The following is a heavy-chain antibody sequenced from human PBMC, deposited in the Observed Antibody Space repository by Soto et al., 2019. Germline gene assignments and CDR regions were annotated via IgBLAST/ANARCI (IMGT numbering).Heavy chain of an antibody. CDR3: AKDWFSRYCSDGSCYGWFGP. CDR1: GFTFINSA. CDR2: ISGSGGST. J-gene: IGHJ5*02. D-gene: IGHD2-15*01. Sequence: PGGSLRLSCAVSGFTFINSAMSWVRQAPGKGLEWVSAISGSGGSTYYADSVKGRFTISRDNSKNTLYLQMNSLRAEDTAIYYCAKDWFSRYCSDGSCYGWFGPWGQGTLVTVSS. V-gene: IGHV3-23*01.